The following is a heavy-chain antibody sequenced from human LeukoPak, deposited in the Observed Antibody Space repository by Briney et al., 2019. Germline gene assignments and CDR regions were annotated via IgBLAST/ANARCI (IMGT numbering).Heavy chain of an antibody. J-gene: IGHJ4*02. CDR1: GFTFSSYR. CDR2: IKQDGSEK. CDR3: ARVKGYSYGLE. V-gene: IGHV3-7*01. Sequence: GGSLRLSCAASGFTFSSYRMSWVRQAPGKGLEWVANIKQDGSEKYYVDSVKGRFTIFRDNAKNSLYLQMNSLRAEDTAVYYCARVKGYSYGLEWGQGTLVTVSS. D-gene: IGHD5-18*01.